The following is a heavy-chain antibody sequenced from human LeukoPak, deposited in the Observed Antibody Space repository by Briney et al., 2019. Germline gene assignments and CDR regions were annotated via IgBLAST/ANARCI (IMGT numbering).Heavy chain of an antibody. CDR1: GGSISSGTYY. J-gene: IGHJ4*02. CDR2: IYTSGST. V-gene: IGHV4-61*02. Sequence: PSETLSLTCTVSGGSISSGTYYWSWVRQPAGKGLEWIGRIYTSGSTNYNPSLKSRVTISVDTSKNQFSLNLSSVTAADTAVYYCARGKFSGVNYHIDYWGQGTLVTVSS. CDR3: ARGKFSGVNYHIDY. D-gene: IGHD1-26*01.